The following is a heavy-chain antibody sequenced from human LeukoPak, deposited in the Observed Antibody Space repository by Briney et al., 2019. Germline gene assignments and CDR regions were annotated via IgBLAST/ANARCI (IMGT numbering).Heavy chain of an antibody. CDR3: TRGRSVYGSGSYSAY. CDR1: GFPFKRYA. V-gene: IGHV3-30*04. J-gene: IGHJ4*02. Sequence: GGPLRLSFAALGFPFKRYAMHWVRQAPAKGLDWLIIMSYDGNISYYADSVKGRFTISRDNSNDTLYLQMNSLRADDTAIYYCTRGRSVYGSGSYSAYWGQGTLVTVSS. D-gene: IGHD3-10*01. CDR2: MSYDGNIS.